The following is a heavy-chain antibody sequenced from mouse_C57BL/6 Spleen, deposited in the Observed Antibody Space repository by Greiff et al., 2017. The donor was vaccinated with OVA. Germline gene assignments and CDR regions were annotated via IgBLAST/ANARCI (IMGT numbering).Heavy chain of an antibody. CDR1: GFSLTSYG. V-gene: IGHV2-2*01. CDR2: IWSGGST. Sequence: QVQLQQSGPGLVQPSQSLSITCTVSGFSLTSYGVHWVRQSPGKGLEWLGVIWSGGSTDYNAAFISRLSISKDNSKSQVFFKMNSLQADDTAIYYCARNWDYGNYQLPFAYWGQGTLVTVSA. D-gene: IGHD2-1*01. J-gene: IGHJ3*01. CDR3: ARNWDYGNYQLPFAY.